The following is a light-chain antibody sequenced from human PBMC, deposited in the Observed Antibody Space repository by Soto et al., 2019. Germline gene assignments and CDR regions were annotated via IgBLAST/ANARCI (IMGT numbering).Light chain of an antibody. CDR1: QSVSSNS. CDR3: QQYGSSPLT. CDR2: CSS. Sequence: EIVLTQSPGTLSLSPGEGDTLSCRASQSVSSNSLSWYQQKPGQAPSLLIYCSSTRATGIPDRFSGSGSWTDFTLTINRLEPEDFAVYYCQQYGSSPLTFGGGTKVEIK. J-gene: IGKJ4*01. V-gene: IGKV3-20*01.